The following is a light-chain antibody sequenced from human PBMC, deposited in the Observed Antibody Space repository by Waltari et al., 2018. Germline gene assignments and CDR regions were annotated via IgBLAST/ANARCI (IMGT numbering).Light chain of an antibody. CDR2: VDSGGSY. V-gene: IGLV4-69*01. CDR3: QTWVTGIRVI. CDR1: SGHSTSA. J-gene: IGLJ2*01. Sequence: QLVLTQSPSASASLGASVTLTCTLSSGHSTSAIAWHQHQPDKGPRYLMKVDSGGSYTKGDGISDRFSGSSSGTGRYLTISSLQSDDEADYYGQTWVTGIRVIFGGGTKLTVL.